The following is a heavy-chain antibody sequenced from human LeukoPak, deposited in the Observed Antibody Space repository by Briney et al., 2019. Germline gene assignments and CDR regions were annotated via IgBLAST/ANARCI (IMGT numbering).Heavy chain of an antibody. CDR3: ARAAISKDSSGYFY. CDR2: ISVYNGNT. J-gene: IGHJ4*02. CDR1: GFTSTSYG. Sequence: ASVKVSCKAPGFTSTSYGIHWVRQAPGQGLEWMGWISVYNGNTNYEQKFQGRVTMTTDTSSSTVYMDLRSLRSDDTAVYYCARAAISKDSSGYFYWGQGTLVIVSS. V-gene: IGHV1-18*01. D-gene: IGHD3-22*01.